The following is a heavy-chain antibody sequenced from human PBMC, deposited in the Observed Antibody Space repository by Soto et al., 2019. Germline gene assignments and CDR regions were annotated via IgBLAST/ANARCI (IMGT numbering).Heavy chain of an antibody. D-gene: IGHD1-26*01. Sequence: QVQLVQSGGEVKKPGASVKVSCKASGYTFTSYGISWVRQAPRQGLEWMGRISAYNGNTNYAQKLQGRVTMTADTPTSRACMELRSLRTNNTAVYYCARVVGALGHWFDPWGQGTLVTVSS. V-gene: IGHV1-18*01. CDR1: GYTFTSYG. J-gene: IGHJ5*02. CDR2: ISAYNGNT. CDR3: ARVVGALGHWFDP.